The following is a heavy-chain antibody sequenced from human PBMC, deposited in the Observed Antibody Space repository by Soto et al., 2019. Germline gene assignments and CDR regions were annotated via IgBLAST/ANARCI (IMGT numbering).Heavy chain of an antibody. D-gene: IGHD1-1*01. J-gene: IGHJ4*02. Sequence: EVQLLESGGGLVKPGGSLRLSCTASGFTFSSYSMNWVRRAPGKGLEWVSTISSSSSFIYSAGSVKGRFTISRDNAKNSLYLQKNSLRADDTAVYYCAVGEETGSPYFGNWGQGTLVTVSS. CDR1: GFTFSSYS. CDR3: AVGEETGSPYFGN. CDR2: ISSSSSFI. V-gene: IGHV3-21*01.